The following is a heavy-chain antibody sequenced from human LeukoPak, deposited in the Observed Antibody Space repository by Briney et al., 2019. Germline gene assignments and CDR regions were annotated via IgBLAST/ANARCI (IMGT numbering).Heavy chain of an antibody. J-gene: IGHJ4*02. D-gene: IGHD3-9*01. CDR2: INQDGNEN. V-gene: IGHV3-7*03. Sequence: GGSLRLSCEASGFPFSNHWMRCVRQAPGKALEWVANINQDGNENYYVDSVKGRFTISRDNAKNSVYLQMNSLTVEDTALYYCSRDSGYRDYCGQGTLVTVSS. CDR1: GFPFSNHW. CDR3: SRDSGYRDY.